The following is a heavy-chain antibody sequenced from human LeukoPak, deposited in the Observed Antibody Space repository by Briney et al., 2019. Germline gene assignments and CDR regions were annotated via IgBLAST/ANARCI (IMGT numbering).Heavy chain of an antibody. D-gene: IGHD5-18*01. CDR1: GYTFTGYY. Sequence: ASVKVSCKASGYTFTGYYLHWVRQAPGEGLEWMGWINPNSGGTNYAQKFQDRVTMTRDTSISTAYMELSGLRSDDTAVYYCARQGVFGGYSHGYGYWGQGTLVTVSS. CDR3: ARQGVFGGYSHGYGY. V-gene: IGHV1-2*02. CDR2: INPNSGGT. J-gene: IGHJ4*02.